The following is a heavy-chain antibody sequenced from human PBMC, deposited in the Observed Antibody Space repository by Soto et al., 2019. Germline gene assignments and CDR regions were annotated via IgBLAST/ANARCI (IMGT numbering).Heavy chain of an antibody. CDR1: GLTFSSYS. CDR2: ISSSSSYI. J-gene: IGHJ6*02. D-gene: IGHD6-6*01. Sequence: PGGSLRLSCAASGLTFSSYSMNWVRQAPGKGLEWVSSISSSSSYIYYADSVKGRFTISRDNAKNSLYLQMNSLRAEDTAVYYCAREYYSSSTYYYYGMDVWGQGTTVTVSS. CDR3: AREYYSSSTYYYYGMDV. V-gene: IGHV3-21*01.